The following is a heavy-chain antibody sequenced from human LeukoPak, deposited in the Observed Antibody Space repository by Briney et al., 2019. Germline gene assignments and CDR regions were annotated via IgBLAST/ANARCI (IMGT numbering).Heavy chain of an antibody. CDR1: GFTFSSNW. V-gene: IGHV3-9*03. CDR2: ISWNSGSI. CDR3: AKDIRAFYDSSGYYDY. Sequence: GGSLRLSCAASGFTFSSNWMHWVRQVPGKGLVWVSGISWNSGSIGYADSVKGRFTISRDNAKNSLYLQMNSLRAEDMALYYCAKDIRAFYDSSGYYDYWGQGTLVTVSS. D-gene: IGHD3-22*01. J-gene: IGHJ4*02.